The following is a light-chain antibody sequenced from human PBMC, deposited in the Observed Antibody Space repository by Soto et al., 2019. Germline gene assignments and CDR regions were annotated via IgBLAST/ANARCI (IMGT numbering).Light chain of an antibody. J-gene: IGKJ5*01. CDR2: ASS. Sequence: DIQMTQSPSSLSASVGDRVTITCRANQSISDYLNWYQQKPGKAPKFLIYASSSLQSGVPSRFRGSGSGTDFTLTISSLQPEDFATYYCQRSYSTPTITFGQGTRLEIK. CDR3: QRSYSTPTIT. V-gene: IGKV1-39*01. CDR1: QSISDY.